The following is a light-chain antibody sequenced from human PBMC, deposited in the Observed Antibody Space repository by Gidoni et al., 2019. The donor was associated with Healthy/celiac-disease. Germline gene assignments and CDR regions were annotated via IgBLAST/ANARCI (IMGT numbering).Light chain of an antibody. Sequence: DIVLTQSPGTLSLSPGDKATLSCRASQSVSSSYVAWYQQNPGQAPRLLIYGASSRATGIPDFTLTISRLEPEDFAVYYCQQYGSSPPITFGQGTRLEIK. J-gene: IGKJ5*01. CDR3: QQYGSSPPIT. CDR2: GAS. V-gene: IGKV3-20*01. CDR1: QSVSSSY.